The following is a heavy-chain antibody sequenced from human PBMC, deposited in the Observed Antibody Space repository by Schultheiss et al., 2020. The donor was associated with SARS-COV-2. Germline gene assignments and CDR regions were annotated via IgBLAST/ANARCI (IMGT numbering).Heavy chain of an antibody. CDR1: GFTFDDYA. V-gene: IGHV3-9*01. CDR2: ISWNSGSI. J-gene: IGHJ4*02. CDR3: ARDPSITIFGVVIYYFDY. Sequence: GGSLRLSCAASGFTFDDYAMHWVRQAPGKGLEWVSGISWNSGSIGYADSVKGRFTISRDNSKNTLYLQMNSLRAEDTAVYYCARDPSITIFGVVIYYFDYWGQGTLVTVSS. D-gene: IGHD3-3*01.